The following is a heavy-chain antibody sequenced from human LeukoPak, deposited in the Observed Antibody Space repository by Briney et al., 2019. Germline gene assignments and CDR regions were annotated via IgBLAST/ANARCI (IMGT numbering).Heavy chain of an antibody. J-gene: IGHJ4*02. CDR3: TRRGWVPPYNNPFDY. D-gene: IGHD1-14*01. CDR1: GFTFSNYA. CDR2: ISAGGGTT. Sequence: PGGSLRLSCAASGFTFSNYAMTWVRQAPGKGLEWVSSISAGGGTTYYADFVKGRFTVSRDNSKNTVYLQMNSLTVEDAAVYYCTRRGWVPPYNNPFDYWGQGTLVTISS. V-gene: IGHV3-23*01.